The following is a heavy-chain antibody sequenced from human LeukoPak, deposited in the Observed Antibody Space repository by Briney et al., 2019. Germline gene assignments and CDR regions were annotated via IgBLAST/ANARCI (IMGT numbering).Heavy chain of an antibody. D-gene: IGHD3-22*01. V-gene: IGHV4-59*11. CDR2: IYYTGTS. J-gene: IGHJ3*02. CDR1: GGSISTHF. CDR3: ARDLNYYDGSTYYDAFDI. Sequence: SETLSLTCTVSGGSISTHFWTWIRQPPGKGLEFIGNIYYTGTSNYNPSLKSRVTMSIDTAKNQFSLNLSSVTAADTAVYYCARDLNYYDGSTYYDAFDIWGQGTMVTVSS.